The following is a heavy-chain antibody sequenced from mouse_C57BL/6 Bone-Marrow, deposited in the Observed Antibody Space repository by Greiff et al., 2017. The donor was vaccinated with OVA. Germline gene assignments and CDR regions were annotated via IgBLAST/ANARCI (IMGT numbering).Heavy chain of an antibody. CDR1: GYTFPGYW. CDR3: ARYYYGSPWFAY. V-gene: IGHV1-9*01. CDR2: ILPGSGST. Sequence: QVQLQQSGAELMKPGASVKLSCKATGYTFPGYWIEWVKQRPGHGLEWIGEILPGSGSTNYNEKFKGKATFTADTSSNTAYMQLSSLTTEDSAIYYCARYYYGSPWFAYWGQGTLVTVSA. J-gene: IGHJ3*01. D-gene: IGHD1-1*01.